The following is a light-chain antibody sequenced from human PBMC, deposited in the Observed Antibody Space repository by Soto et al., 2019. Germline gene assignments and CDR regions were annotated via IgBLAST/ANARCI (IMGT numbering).Light chain of an antibody. CDR2: DAS. V-gene: IGKV1-33*01. CDR3: QQYDNLP. CDR1: QDISNY. Sequence: DIQMTQSPSSLSASVGDRVTIACQASQDISNYLNWYQQKPGKAPKLLIYDASNLETGVPSRFSGSGSGTDFTFTISSLQPEDIATYYCQQYDNLPFGGGTKVDI. J-gene: IGKJ4*01.